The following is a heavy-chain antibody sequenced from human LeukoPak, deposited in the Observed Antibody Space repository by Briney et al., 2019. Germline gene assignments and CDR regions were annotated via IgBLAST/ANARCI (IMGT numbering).Heavy chain of an antibody. Sequence: SETLSLTCTVSGDSINAYYWGWIRQPPGKGLEWIGYIFFSGTTKYNPSLESRVTISVDTSKNQFSLKLSSVTAADTAVYYCARRRAEGGSNGHYNWFDPWGQGILVTVSS. V-gene: IGHV4-59*08. J-gene: IGHJ5*02. CDR1: GDSINAYY. D-gene: IGHD6-13*01. CDR3: ARRRAEGGSNGHYNWFDP. CDR2: IFFSGTT.